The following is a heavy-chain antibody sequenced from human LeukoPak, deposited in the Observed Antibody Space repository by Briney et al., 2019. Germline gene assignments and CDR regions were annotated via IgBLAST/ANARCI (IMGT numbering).Heavy chain of an antibody. D-gene: IGHD6-13*01. CDR2: IRYDGSNK. CDR1: GFTFSSYG. J-gene: IGHJ4*02. V-gene: IGHV3-30*02. Sequence: GGSLRLSCAASGFTFSSYGMHWVRQAPGRGLEWVAFIRYDGSNKYYADSVKGRFTISRDNSKNTLYLQMNSLRAEDTAVYYCAKAYSSYFDYWGQGTLVTVSS. CDR3: AKAYSSYFDY.